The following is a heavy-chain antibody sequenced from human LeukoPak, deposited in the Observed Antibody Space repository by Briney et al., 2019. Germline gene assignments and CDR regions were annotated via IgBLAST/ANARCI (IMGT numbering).Heavy chain of an antibody. CDR3: ASPRGYSGFDKHMPFNY. J-gene: IGHJ4*02. D-gene: IGHD5-12*01. V-gene: IGHV4-39*01. Sequence: PSETLSLTCTVSGDSISSSSYYWGWIRQPPGKGLEWIGSIYFGGNTYYNPSLKSRVTISVDTSNNQFSLKLRSVTAADTAVYFCASPRGYSGFDKHMPFNYWGQGTLVTVSS. CDR1: GDSISSSSYY. CDR2: IYFGGNT.